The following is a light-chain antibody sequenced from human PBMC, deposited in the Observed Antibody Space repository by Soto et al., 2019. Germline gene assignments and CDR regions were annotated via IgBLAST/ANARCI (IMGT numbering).Light chain of an antibody. CDR2: TVS. J-gene: IGKJ1*01. CDR1: QSLLDSDDGNTY. V-gene: IGKV2-40*01. CDR3: MQTLQTPT. Sequence: DIVMTQTPLSLPVTPGEPASISCRSSQSLLDSDDGNTYLDWYLQKPGQSPQLLIYTVSYRASGVPDRFSGSGSGTDFTLKISRVEAEDVGAYYCMQTLQTPTFGQGTKV.